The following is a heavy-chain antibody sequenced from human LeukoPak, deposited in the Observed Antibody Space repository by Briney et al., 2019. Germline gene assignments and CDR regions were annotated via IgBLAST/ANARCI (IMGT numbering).Heavy chain of an antibody. D-gene: IGHD3-22*01. CDR3: VKKGPFTMIEGFDY. V-gene: IGHV3-64D*06. CDR2: ISSNGGDT. Sequence: GGSLRLTCSACGFTFSDSAMHWVRQAPGKGLEYVSAISSNGGDTFYADSVKGRFTISRDNSKNTLYLQMSSLRAEDTAVYYCVKKGPFTMIEGFDYWGQGTLVTVSS. J-gene: IGHJ4*02. CDR1: GFTFSDSA.